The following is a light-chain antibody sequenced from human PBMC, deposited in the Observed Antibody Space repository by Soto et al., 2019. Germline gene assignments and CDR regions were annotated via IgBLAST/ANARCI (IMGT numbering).Light chain of an antibody. CDR2: RNN. V-gene: IGLV1-47*01. Sequence: QSVLTQPPSASGTPGQRVTISCSGSSSNIGSNYVYWYQQLPGTAPKLLIYRNNHRPSGVPDRFSGSKSGTSASLAISGLRSEDEADYYCAAWDDSLSGRVVFGGGTKVTVL. J-gene: IGLJ2*01. CDR1: SSNIGSNY. CDR3: AAWDDSLSGRVV.